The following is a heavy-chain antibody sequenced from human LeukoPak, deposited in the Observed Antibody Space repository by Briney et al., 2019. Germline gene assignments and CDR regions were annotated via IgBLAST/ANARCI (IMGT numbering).Heavy chain of an antibody. V-gene: IGHV3-74*01. CDR1: GFPFSNYW. CDR3: ARDLEGKVAGDY. J-gene: IGHJ4*02. D-gene: IGHD6-13*01. CDR2: VNSDGSTT. Sequence: GGSLRLSCAASGFPFSNYWMHWVRQAPGKGLVWVSRVNSDGSTTNYADSVKGRFTISRDNAENTLYMRMNSLRPEDTAVYYCARDLEGKVAGDYWGQGTLVTVSS.